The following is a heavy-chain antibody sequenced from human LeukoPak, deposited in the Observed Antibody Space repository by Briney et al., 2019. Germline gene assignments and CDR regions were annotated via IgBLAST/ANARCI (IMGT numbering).Heavy chain of an antibody. D-gene: IGHD3-3*01. CDR3: AKDGLQSPEWLPPLNF. CDR1: GFTLSSYS. CDR2: ISGNAGST. J-gene: IGHJ4*02. V-gene: IGHV3-23*01. Sequence: QSGGSLRLSCAASGFTLSSYSMSWVRQAPGKGLEWVSLISGNAGSTYYADSVKGRFTISRDITKNTLYLQMNSLRAEDTATYYCAKDGLQSPEWLPPLNFWGQGTLVTVSS.